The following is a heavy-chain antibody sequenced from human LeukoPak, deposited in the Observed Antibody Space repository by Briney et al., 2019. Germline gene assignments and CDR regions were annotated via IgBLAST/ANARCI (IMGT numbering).Heavy chain of an antibody. Sequence: PSQTLSLTCTVSGGSVTSGNYYWHWIRQPAGTGLEWIGRIYTNGGASYNPSLKSRVTISIDASKNQFSLKLSSVTAADTAVYYCARAAGYCSGGSCNWFDPWGQGTLVTVSA. CDR3: ARAAGYCSGGSCNWFDP. V-gene: IGHV4-61*02. J-gene: IGHJ5*02. D-gene: IGHD2-15*01. CDR2: IYTNGGA. CDR1: GGSVTSGNYY.